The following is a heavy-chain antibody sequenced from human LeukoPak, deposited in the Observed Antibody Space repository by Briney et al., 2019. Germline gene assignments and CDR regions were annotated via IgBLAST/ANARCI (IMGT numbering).Heavy chain of an antibody. J-gene: IGHJ6*02. D-gene: IGHD3-10*01. CDR2: IKQDGSEK. V-gene: IGHV3-7*01. CDR1: GFTFSSYW. Sequence: GGSLRLSCAASGFTFSSYWMSWVRQAPGKGLEWVANIKQDGSEKYYVDSVKGRFTISRDNAKNSLYLQMNSLRAEGTAVYYCAREVMVRGVIGMMDVWGQGTTVTVSS. CDR3: AREVMVRGVIGMMDV.